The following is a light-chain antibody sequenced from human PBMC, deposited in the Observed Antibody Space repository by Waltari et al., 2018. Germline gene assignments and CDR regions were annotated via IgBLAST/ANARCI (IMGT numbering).Light chain of an antibody. CDR2: YNN. Sequence: SYVLTQPPSVSVAPGETAGITCGGNNIGSKSVHWYQQEPGQAPILVIYYNNDRPSGIPERFSGSNSGNTATLTISRVDAGDEADYYCQVWDSDSDHVVFGGGTKLAVL. J-gene: IGLJ2*01. V-gene: IGLV3-21*01. CDR3: QVWDSDSDHVV. CDR1: NIGSKS.